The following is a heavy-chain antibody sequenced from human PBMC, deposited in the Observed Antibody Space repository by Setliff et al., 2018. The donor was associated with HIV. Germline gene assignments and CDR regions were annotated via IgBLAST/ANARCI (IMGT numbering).Heavy chain of an antibody. CDR2: IIPMYNIP. CDR3: ARDQTGVAAAAFGGGSAWSDEGFDI. D-gene: IGHD6-13*01. J-gene: IGHJ3*02. V-gene: IGHV1-69*13. CDR1: GGSSRTYS. Sequence: SVKVSCKASGGSSRTYSINWVRQAPGQGLEWMGMIIPMYNIPAYAQKFQGRVTFTADESTSTAYMELSSLSSEDTAVYYCARDQTGVAAAAFGGGSAWSDEGFDIWGQGTMVTVSS.